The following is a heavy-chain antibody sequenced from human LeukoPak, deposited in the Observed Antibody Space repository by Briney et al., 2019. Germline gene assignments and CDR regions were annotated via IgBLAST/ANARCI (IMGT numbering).Heavy chain of an antibody. Sequence: PGGSLRLSFAGPGFTLSCYGMHLVRQAPGKGLGWVAVISFDGSNKYYADSVKGRFTISRDNSKNTLYLQMNSLRAEDTAVYYCAKNNQYVWGSYRYRGYFDYWGQGTLVTVSS. D-gene: IGHD3-16*02. CDR2: ISFDGSNK. V-gene: IGHV3-30*18. J-gene: IGHJ4*02. CDR3: AKNNQYVWGSYRYRGYFDY. CDR1: GFTLSCYG.